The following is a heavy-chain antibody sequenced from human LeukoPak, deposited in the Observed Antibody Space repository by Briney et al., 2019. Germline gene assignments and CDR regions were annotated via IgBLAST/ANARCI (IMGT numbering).Heavy chain of an antibody. Sequence: GGSLRLSCAASGFTFSSYSMNWVRQAPGKGLEWVSYISSSSTIYYADSVKGRFTISRDNAKNSLYLQMNSLRAEDTAVYYCARDHEVTDTDDYWGQGTLVTVSS. CDR2: ISSSSTI. CDR3: ARDHEVTDTDDY. V-gene: IGHV3-48*01. D-gene: IGHD2-21*02. CDR1: GFTFSSYS. J-gene: IGHJ4*02.